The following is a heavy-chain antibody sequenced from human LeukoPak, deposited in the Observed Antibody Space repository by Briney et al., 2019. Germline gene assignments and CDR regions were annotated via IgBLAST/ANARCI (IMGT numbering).Heavy chain of an antibody. Sequence: SETLSLTCTVSGGSISSSSYYWGWIRQPPGKGLEWIGSIYYSGSTYYNPSLKSRVTISVDTSKNQFSLKLSSVTAADTAVYYCAGVMTTPHFYYYYMDVWGKGTTVTVSS. CDR1: GGSISSSSYY. CDR2: IYYSGST. CDR3: AGVMTTPHFYYYYMDV. D-gene: IGHD4-17*01. V-gene: IGHV4-39*07. J-gene: IGHJ6*03.